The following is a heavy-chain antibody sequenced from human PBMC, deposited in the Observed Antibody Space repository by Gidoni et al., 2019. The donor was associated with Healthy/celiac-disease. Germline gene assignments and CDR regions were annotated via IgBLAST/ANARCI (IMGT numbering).Heavy chain of an antibody. J-gene: IGHJ1*01. CDR1: VGSISSYY. CDR2: IYYSGST. Sequence: QVQLQESGPGLVKPSETLSLTCPVSVGSISSYYWSWIRQPPGKGLEWIGYIYYSGSTNYNPYLKSRVTISVDTSKNQFSLKLSSVTAADTAVYYCARDGPGIASHRYFQHWGQGTLVTVSS. D-gene: IGHD3-10*01. V-gene: IGHV4-59*01. CDR3: ARDGPGIASHRYFQH.